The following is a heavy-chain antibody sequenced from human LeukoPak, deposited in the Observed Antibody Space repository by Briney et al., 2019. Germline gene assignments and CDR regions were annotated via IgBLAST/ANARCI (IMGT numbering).Heavy chain of an antibody. D-gene: IGHD3-10*01. CDR1: GGSFSGYY. V-gene: IGHV4-34*01. CDR3: ARVKYGSGRPYYFDY. J-gene: IGHJ4*02. CDR2: IKHSGST. Sequence: SETLSLTCAVYGGSFSGYYWSWIRQPPGKGLEWIGEIKHSGSTNYNPSLKSRVTISVDTSKNQFSLKLSSVTAADTAVYYCARVKYGSGRPYYFDYWGQGTLVTVSS.